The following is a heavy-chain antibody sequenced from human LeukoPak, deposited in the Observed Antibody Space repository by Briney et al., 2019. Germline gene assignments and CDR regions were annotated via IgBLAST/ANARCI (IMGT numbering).Heavy chain of an antibody. V-gene: IGHV1-69*13. Sequence: SVKVSCKASGGTFSSYAISWVRQAPGQGLEWMGGIIPIFGTANYAQKFQGRVTITADGSTSTAYMELSSLRSEDTAVYYCARDTYSSGWELDYWGQGTLVTVSS. CDR1: GGTFSSYA. J-gene: IGHJ4*02. D-gene: IGHD6-19*01. CDR2: IIPIFGTA. CDR3: ARDTYSSGWELDY.